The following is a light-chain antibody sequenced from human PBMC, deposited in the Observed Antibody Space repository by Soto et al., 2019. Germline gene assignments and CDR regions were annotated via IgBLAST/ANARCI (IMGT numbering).Light chain of an antibody. CDR2: DAS. Sequence: DIPMTQSPSTLSASVGDRVTITCRASQSISSWLAWYQQKPGKAPKLLIYDASSLESGVPSRFSGSGSGTEFTLTISSLQPDDFATYYCQQYRPTFGQGTKVEIK. J-gene: IGKJ1*01. CDR1: QSISSW. CDR3: QQYRPT. V-gene: IGKV1-5*01.